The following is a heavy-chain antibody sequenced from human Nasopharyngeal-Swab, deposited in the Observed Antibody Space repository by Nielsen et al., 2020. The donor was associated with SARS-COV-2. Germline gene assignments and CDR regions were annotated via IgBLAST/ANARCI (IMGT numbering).Heavy chain of an antibody. CDR1: GFTFSSYG. CDR3: AKDCGLRAAYYYYGMDV. V-gene: IGHV3-30*18. J-gene: IGHJ6*02. D-gene: IGHD6-25*01. Sequence: GGSLRLSCAASGFTFSSYGMHWVRQAPGKGLEWGAVISYDGSNKYYADSVKGRFTISRDNSKNTLYLQMNSLRAEDTAVYYCAKDCGLRAAYYYYGMDVWGQGTTVTVSS. CDR2: ISYDGSNK.